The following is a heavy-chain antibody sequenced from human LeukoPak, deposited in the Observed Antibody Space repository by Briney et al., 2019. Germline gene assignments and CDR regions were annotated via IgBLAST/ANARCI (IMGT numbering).Heavy chain of an antibody. D-gene: IGHD1-26*01. J-gene: IGHJ4*02. Sequence: PSETLSLTCTVSGGSISSSTHYWNWIRQPPGKGPEWIGSIYYSGTAYYSPSLKRRATISVDTSTNQFSLSLTSVTAAHTAVYYCATDTGGSSIDFWGKGTMVTVSS. CDR2: IYYSGTA. CDR1: GGSISSSTHY. CDR3: ATDTGGSSIDF. V-gene: IGHV4-39*01.